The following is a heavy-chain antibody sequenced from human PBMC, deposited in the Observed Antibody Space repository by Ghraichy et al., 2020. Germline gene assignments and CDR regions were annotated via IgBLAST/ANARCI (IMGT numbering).Heavy chain of an antibody. CDR1: GFTFSSYS. CDR2: ISSSSSTI. Sequence: GESLNISCAASGFTFSSYSMNWVRQAPGKGLEWVSYISSSSSTIYYADSVKGRFTISRDNAKNSLYLQMNSQRDEDTAVYYCARDRYCSSTSCSYGMDVWGQGTTVTVSS. D-gene: IGHD2-2*01. J-gene: IGHJ6*02. V-gene: IGHV3-48*02. CDR3: ARDRYCSSTSCSYGMDV.